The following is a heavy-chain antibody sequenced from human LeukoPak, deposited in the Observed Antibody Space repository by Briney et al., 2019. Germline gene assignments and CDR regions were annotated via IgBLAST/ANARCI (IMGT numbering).Heavy chain of an antibody. CDR2: VTPNSGAT. CDR3: ARDSVAGFDY. Sequence: ASVKVSCKASGYTFTAYNIHWVRQAPGQGLEWMGWVTPNSGATNYAQKFQGRVTMTRDTSISTAYMELSRLRSDDTAVYYCARDSVAGFDYWGQGTLVTVSS. V-gene: IGHV1-2*02. CDR1: GYTFTAYN. D-gene: IGHD5-12*01. J-gene: IGHJ4*02.